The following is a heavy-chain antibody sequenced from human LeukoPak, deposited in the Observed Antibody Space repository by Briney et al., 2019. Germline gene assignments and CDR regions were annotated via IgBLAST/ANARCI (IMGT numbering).Heavy chain of an antibody. CDR2: ISAYNGNT. CDR1: GYTFTSYG. V-gene: IGHV1-18*04. CDR3: AREYGTAMAPLYYFDY. D-gene: IGHD5-18*01. J-gene: IGHJ4*02. Sequence: ASVKVSCKASGYTFTSYGISWVRQAPGQGLEGMGWISAYNGNTNYAQKLQGRVTMTTDTSTSTAYMELRSLRSDDTAVYYCAREYGTAMAPLYYFDYWGQGTLVTVSS.